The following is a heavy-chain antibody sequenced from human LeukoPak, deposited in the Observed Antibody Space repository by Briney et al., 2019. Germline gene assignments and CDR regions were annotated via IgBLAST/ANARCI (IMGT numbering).Heavy chain of an antibody. J-gene: IGHJ4*02. CDR2: IWSDGTNK. Sequence: PGGSLRLSCVASGFTFSSYWMHWVRQAPGKGLEWVAVIWSDGTNKYYADYVKGRFTISRDNSKNTLYLQMNSLRAEDTAVYYCARGSGSFSGGFDYRGQGTLVTVSS. CDR1: GFTFSSYW. D-gene: IGHD1-26*01. CDR3: ARGSGSFSGGFDY. V-gene: IGHV3-33*08.